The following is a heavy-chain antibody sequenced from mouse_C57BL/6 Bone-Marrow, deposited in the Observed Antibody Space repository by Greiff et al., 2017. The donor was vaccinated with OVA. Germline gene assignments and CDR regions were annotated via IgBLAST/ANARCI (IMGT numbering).Heavy chain of an antibody. CDR2: ISDGGSYT. V-gene: IGHV5-4*01. Sequence: EVKVVESGGGLVKPGGSLKLSCAASGFTFSSYAMSWVRQTPEKRLEWVATISDGGSYTYYPDNVKGRFTISRDNAKNNLYLQMSHLKSEDTAMYYCARESDGYYFDYWGQGTTLTVSS. CDR1: GFTFSSYA. D-gene: IGHD2-3*01. J-gene: IGHJ2*01. CDR3: ARESDGYYFDY.